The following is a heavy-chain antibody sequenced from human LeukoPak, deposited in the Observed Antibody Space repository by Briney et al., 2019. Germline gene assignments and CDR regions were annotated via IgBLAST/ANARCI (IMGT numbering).Heavy chain of an antibody. J-gene: IGHJ4*02. Sequence: SETLSLTCTVSGGSISSGSYYWSWIRQPAGKGLEWIGRIYTSGSTNYNPSLKSRVTISVDTSKNQFSLKLSSVTAADTAVYYCARDVRAYSSGWYFDYWGQGTLVTVSS. CDR2: IYTSGST. CDR3: ARDVRAYSSGWYFDY. D-gene: IGHD6-19*01. CDR1: GGSISSGSYY. V-gene: IGHV4-61*02.